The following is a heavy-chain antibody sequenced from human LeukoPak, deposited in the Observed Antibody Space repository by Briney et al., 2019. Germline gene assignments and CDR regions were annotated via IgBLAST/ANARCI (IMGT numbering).Heavy chain of an antibody. CDR2: ICYSGST. V-gene: IGHV4-31*03. CDR1: GGSISSGGYY. D-gene: IGHD2-15*01. Sequence: SETLSLTCTVSGGSISSGGYYWSWIRQHPGKGLEWIGYICYSGSTYYNPSLKSRVTISVDTSKNQFSLKLSSVTAADTAVYYCARGRYCSGGSCYYRFDYWGQGTLVTVSS. J-gene: IGHJ4*02. CDR3: ARGRYCSGGSCYYRFDY.